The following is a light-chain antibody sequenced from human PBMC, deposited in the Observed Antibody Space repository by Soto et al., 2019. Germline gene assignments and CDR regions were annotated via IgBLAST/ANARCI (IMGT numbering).Light chain of an antibody. J-gene: IGKJ2*01. CDR2: GAS. CDR3: QQFGSSIPHT. CDR1: QVIGSRY. V-gene: IGKV3-20*01. Sequence: EIVMTQSPGTLSLSPGERATISCRASQVIGSRYLAWYHQKSGQAPRLLIYGASSRATGIPDRFSGSGSGTDFTLTISRLEPEDFGVYYCQQFGSSIPHTFGQGTTVDIK.